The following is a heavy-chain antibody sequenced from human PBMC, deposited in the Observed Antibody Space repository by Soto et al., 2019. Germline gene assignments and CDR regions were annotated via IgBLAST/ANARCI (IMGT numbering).Heavy chain of an antibody. CDR3: AKTSFGLVRPFDC. V-gene: IGHV4-39*01. CDR2: MDYSGST. J-gene: IGHJ4*02. D-gene: IGHD6-19*01. Sequence: SETLSLTCTVSGGSISASSYYWGWIRQPPGKGLEWIGSMDYSGSTYYNPSLKSRVIMSVDTSKNQFSLKLSSVTAADTAMYYCAKTSFGLVRPFDCWGRGTLVTVSS. CDR1: GGSISASSYY.